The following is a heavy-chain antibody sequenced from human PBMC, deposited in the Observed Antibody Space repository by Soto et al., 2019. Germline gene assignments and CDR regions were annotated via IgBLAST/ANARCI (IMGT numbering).Heavy chain of an antibody. CDR3: ARHGREDSRGFYSWFDP. J-gene: IGHJ5*02. D-gene: IGHD3-22*01. CDR1: GGSISGDY. Sequence: SETLSLTFTVSGGSISGDYWSWIRQSPGKGLEWIGYTGNTNYNPSLKSRVTISADMSKNQFSLKLSSVTVADTAVYYCARHGREDSRGFYSWFDPWGQGILVTVS. V-gene: IGHV4-59*08. CDR2: TGNT.